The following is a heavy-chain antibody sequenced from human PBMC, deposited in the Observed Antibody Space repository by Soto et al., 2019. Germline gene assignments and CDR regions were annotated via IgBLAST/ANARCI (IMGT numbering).Heavy chain of an antibody. J-gene: IGHJ4*02. D-gene: IGHD3-10*01. CDR1: GYTFTSYA. CDR2: INAGNGNT. V-gene: IGHV1-3*01. CDR3: ARDEAHPRPNYGSGSYGRY. Sequence: GASVKVSCKASGYTFTSYAMHWVRQAPGQRLEWMGWINAGNGNTKYSQKFQGRVTITRDTSASTAYMELSSLRSEDTAVYYCARDEAHPRPNYGSGSYGRYWRQRTLVTVSS.